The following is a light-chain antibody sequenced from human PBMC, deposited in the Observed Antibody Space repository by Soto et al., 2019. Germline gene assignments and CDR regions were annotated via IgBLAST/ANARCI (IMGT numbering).Light chain of an antibody. CDR2: EVS. Sequence: QSALTQPPSAPGSPGQSVTISCTGTSSDVGGYNFVSWYQQHPAKAPKLMIYEVSKRPSGVPDRFSGSKSGNTASLTVSGLQADDEADYYCNSYAGSNNWVFGGGTKLTVL. J-gene: IGLJ3*02. CDR3: NSYAGSNNWV. CDR1: SSDVGGYNF. V-gene: IGLV2-8*01.